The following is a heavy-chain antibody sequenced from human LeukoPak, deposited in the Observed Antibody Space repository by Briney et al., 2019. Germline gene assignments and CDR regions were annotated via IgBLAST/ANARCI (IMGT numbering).Heavy chain of an antibody. V-gene: IGHV3-48*01. D-gene: IGHD5-18*01. Sequence: PGGSLRLSCAASGFTFSSYSMNWVRQAPGKGLEWVSYISSSSSTIYYADSVKGRFTISRDNSKNTLYLQMNSLRAEDTAVYYCARGYSSFDYWGQGTLVTVSS. J-gene: IGHJ4*02. CDR2: ISSSSSTI. CDR1: GFTFSSYS. CDR3: ARGYSSFDY.